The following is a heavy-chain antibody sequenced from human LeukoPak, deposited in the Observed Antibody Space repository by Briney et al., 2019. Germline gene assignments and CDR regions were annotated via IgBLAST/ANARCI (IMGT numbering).Heavy chain of an antibody. J-gene: IGHJ4*02. CDR1: GYSFTSYW. CDR3: ARQDYYDSSGYRAFDY. Sequence: GESLKISCKGSGYSFTSYWLGWVRQMPGKGLEWMGIIYPGDSDTRYSPSFQGQVTISADKSISTAYLQWSSLKASDTAMYYCARQDYYDSSGYRAFDYWGQGTLVTVSS. D-gene: IGHD3-22*01. V-gene: IGHV5-51*01. CDR2: IYPGDSDT.